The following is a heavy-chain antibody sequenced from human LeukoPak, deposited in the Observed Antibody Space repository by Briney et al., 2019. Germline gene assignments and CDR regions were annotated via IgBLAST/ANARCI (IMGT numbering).Heavy chain of an antibody. J-gene: IGHJ6*02. V-gene: IGHV3-30-3*01. CDR3: ARNFEKYCGGDCYPPTAGTDV. Sequence: GRSLRLFCAASGFTFSSYAMHWVRQAPGKGLEWGAFISYDGSNKYYADSVKGRFTISRDIPKNTLYLQVNSLRAEDTALYYCARNFEKYCGGDCYPPTAGTDVWGQGTTVTASS. D-gene: IGHD2-21*02. CDR1: GFTFSSYA. CDR2: ISYDGSNK.